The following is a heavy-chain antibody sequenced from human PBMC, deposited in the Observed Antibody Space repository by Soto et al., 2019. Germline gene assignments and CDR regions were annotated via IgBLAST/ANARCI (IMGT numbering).Heavy chain of an antibody. CDR3: VRGGGGGLFDP. CDR2: ISPGSRYP. V-gene: IGHV3-11*06. D-gene: IGHD2-15*01. Sequence: QVQLVESGGGLVPPGGSLRLSCAGSGFTFGDSYMSWIRQAPGKGLEWLSYISPGSRYPAYADSVKGRFTISRDNAKRSPYLQMMGLTAEDTAIYYCVRGGGGGLFDPWGQGTMVTVSS. J-gene: IGHJ5*02. CDR1: GFTFGDSY.